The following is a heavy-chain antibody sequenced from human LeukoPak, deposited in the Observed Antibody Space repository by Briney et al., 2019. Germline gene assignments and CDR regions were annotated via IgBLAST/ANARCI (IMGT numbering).Heavy chain of an antibody. D-gene: IGHD3-9*01. V-gene: IGHV3-21*06. CDR1: GFTFGSYS. CDR2: ISSSSGYI. Sequence: GGSLRLSCAGSGFTFGSYSMNWVRQAPGKGLEWVSSISSSSGYINYADSVKGRFTISRDNAKNSLFLQMNSLRVEDTAVYFCVREGTGVLRYLAYWGQGSLVTVSS. J-gene: IGHJ4*02. CDR3: VREGTGVLRYLAY.